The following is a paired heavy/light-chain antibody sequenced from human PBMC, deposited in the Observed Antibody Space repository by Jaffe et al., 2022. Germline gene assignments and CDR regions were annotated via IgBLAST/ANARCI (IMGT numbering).Light chain of an antibody. J-gene: IGKJ4*01. CDR2: WAS. CDR3: QQYYSTPLT. V-gene: IGKV4-1*01. Sequence: DIVMTQSPDSLAVSLGERATINCKSSQTLLYSSNNKNYLAWYQQKPGQPPKLLIYWASTRESGVPDRFSGSGSGTDFTLTISSLQAEDVAVYYCQQYYSTPLTFGGGTKVEIK. CDR1: QTLLYSSNNKNY.
Heavy chain of an antibody. CDR3: AKSYTSGWSAYFDY. CDR1: GFTFSAYA. Sequence: EVQLLESGGGLVQPGGSLRHSCAASGFTFSAYAMNWVRQAPGKGLEWVSTISGSGGSTYYADSVKGRFTISRDNSKNTLYLQMNSLRAEDTAVYYCAKSYTSGWSAYFDYWGQGTLVTVSS. V-gene: IGHV3-23*01. CDR2: ISGSGGST. D-gene: IGHD6-19*01. J-gene: IGHJ4*02.